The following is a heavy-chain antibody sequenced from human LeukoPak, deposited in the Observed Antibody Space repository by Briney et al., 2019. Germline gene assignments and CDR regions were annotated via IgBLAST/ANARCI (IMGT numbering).Heavy chain of an antibody. D-gene: IGHD4-11*01. V-gene: IGHV3-30*04. CDR2: ISSDGRDK. CDR1: GFTFSTYA. CDR3: ARDYHSMAEYYFDY. J-gene: IGHJ4*02. Sequence: GGSLRLSCAASGFTFSTYAMHWVRQAPGKGLEWVAVISSDGRDKHYADSVKGRCTISRDNSKYTLYLSMTSLRPDDTAVYYCARDYHSMAEYYFDYWGQGTLVTVSS.